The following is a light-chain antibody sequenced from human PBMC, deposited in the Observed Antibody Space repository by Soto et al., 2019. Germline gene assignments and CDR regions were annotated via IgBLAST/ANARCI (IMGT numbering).Light chain of an antibody. Sequence: QSALTQPASGSGYPGQSITISCTGTSSDVGGYNYVSWYQQHPGKAPKLMNYDVSNRPSGVSNRFSGSKSGNTASLTISGLQAEDEADYYCSSYTSSSTVVFGGGTKVTV. CDR3: SSYTSSSTVV. CDR2: DVS. V-gene: IGLV2-14*01. J-gene: IGLJ2*01. CDR1: SSDVGGYNY.